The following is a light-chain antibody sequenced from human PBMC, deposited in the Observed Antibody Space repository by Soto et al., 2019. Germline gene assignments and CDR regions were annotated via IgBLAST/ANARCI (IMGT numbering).Light chain of an antibody. CDR2: EVS. J-gene: IGLJ1*01. Sequence: ALTQPASVSGSPGQSIIISCTGTSSDVGGYNFVSWYQQHPGRAPKLLIYEVSRRPSGVSNRFSGSKSGDTASLTISGLQAEDEADYYCYSYRGYYTRVFGTGTKVTVL. CDR1: SSDVGGYNF. CDR3: YSYRGYYTRV. V-gene: IGLV2-14*01.